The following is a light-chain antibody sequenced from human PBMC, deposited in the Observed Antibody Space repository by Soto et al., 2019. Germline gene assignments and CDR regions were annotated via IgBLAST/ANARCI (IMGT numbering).Light chain of an antibody. CDR1: RHVYINA. CDR3: QQYGASPFT. J-gene: IGKJ3*01. V-gene: IGKV3-20*01. Sequence: VVLTQSPATLSLSPGDRATLSCRASRHVYINALGWYQQKPGRTPTLLIYGASTRATDIPDRFSATGSGTDFSLPISGVEPEDSAVYYCQQYGASPFTFGPGTRLEI. CDR2: GAS.